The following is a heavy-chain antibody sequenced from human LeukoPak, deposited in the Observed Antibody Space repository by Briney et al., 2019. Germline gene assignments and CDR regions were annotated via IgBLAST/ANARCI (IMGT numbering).Heavy chain of an antibody. Sequence: SVKVSCKASGGTFSSYAISWVRQAPGQGLEWMGRIIPIFGTADYAQKLQGRVTMTTDTSTSTAYMELRSLRSDDTAVYYCARWYYYGSGSYLRLTQPFDPWGQGTLVTVSS. CDR3: ARWYYYGSGSYLRLTQPFDP. V-gene: IGHV1-69*05. D-gene: IGHD3-10*01. CDR2: IIPIFGTA. J-gene: IGHJ5*02. CDR1: GGTFSSYA.